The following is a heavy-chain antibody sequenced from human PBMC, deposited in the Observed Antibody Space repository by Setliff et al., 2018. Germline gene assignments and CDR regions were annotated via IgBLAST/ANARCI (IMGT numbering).Heavy chain of an antibody. J-gene: IGHJ6*03. V-gene: IGHV3-48*04. D-gene: IGHD3-22*01. CDR3: ARLALTGYDSSGYYYALDYYYYMDV. Sequence: PGGSLRLSCVASGFTFSSHGMTWVRLAPGKGLEWISYISTSSSTIYYADSVKGRFTISRDNSKNSLYLHMNSLRADDTAVYYCARLALTGYDSSGYYYALDYYYYMDVWGKGTTVTVSS. CDR1: GFTFSSHG. CDR2: ISTSSSTI.